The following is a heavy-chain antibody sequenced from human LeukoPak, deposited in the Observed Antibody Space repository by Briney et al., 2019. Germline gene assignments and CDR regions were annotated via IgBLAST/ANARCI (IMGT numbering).Heavy chain of an antibody. D-gene: IGHD2-8*01. J-gene: IGHJ5*02. CDR2: MNPNSNNT. Sequence: ASVKVSCKASGYTFTSYDVSWVRQATGQGLEWMGWMNPNSNNTGYAQKFQGRVTMTRNTSISTAYMELSSLTSEDTAVYYCARGLRRGVYWFDPWGQGTLVTVSS. CDR1: GYTFTSYD. V-gene: IGHV1-8*01. CDR3: ARGLRRGVYWFDP.